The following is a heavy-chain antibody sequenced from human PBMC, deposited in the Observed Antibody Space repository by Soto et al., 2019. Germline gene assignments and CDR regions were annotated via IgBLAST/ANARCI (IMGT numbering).Heavy chain of an antibody. CDR2: IWYDGSNK. Sequence: QVQLVESGGGVVQPGRSLRLSCAASGFTFSSYGMHWVRQAPGKGLEWVAVIWYDGSNKYYADSVKGRFTISRDNSKNTLYLQMNSLRAEDTAVYYCAREGGLQQQGGIFDYWGQGTLVTVSS. CDR1: GFTFSSYG. J-gene: IGHJ4*02. V-gene: IGHV3-33*01. CDR3: AREGGLQQQGGIFDY. D-gene: IGHD6-13*01.